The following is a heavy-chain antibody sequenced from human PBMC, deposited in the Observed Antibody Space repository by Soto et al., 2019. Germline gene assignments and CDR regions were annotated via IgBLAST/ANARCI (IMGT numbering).Heavy chain of an antibody. CDR2: ISGSGGST. CDR1: GFTFSSYA. Sequence: EVQLLESGGGLVQPGGSLRLSCAASGFTFSSYAMSWVRQAPGKGLEWVSAISGSGGSTYYADSVKGRFTISRDNSKKPLYQQMNSLRAEYTEVYYCANARRYTLTTNYFAGWAQGTVYTVSS. D-gene: IGHD1-1*01. J-gene: IGHJ4*02. CDR3: ANARRYTLTTNYFAG. V-gene: IGHV3-23*01.